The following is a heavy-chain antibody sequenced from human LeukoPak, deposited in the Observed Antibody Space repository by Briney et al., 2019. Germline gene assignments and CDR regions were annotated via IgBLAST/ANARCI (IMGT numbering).Heavy chain of an antibody. D-gene: IGHD5-18*01. CDR3: APLRYSHGYEA. V-gene: IGHV4-59*08. Sequence: KPSETLSLTCTVSGISFYYWSWIRQPPEKGLEWIGYVYYDGRSNYNSSLRSRVTMSLDTSKNQFSLKLSSVTAADTAVYYCAPLRYSHGYEAWGQGTLVTVSS. CDR2: VYYDGRS. CDR1: GISFYY. J-gene: IGHJ4*02.